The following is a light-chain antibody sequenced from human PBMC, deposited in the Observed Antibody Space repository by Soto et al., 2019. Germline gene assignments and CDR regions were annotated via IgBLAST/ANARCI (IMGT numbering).Light chain of an antibody. V-gene: IGKV3-20*01. Sequence: EIVLTQSPGTLALSPGERATLSCRASQSVSTNNLAWYQRKPGQAPRLLIYGASSRATDIPARFSGSGSGTVFTLTSTRLEPEDFAVYYCQQYGSSPPTFGQGTKVEIK. CDR2: GAS. CDR1: QSVSTNN. CDR3: QQYGSSPPT. J-gene: IGKJ1*01.